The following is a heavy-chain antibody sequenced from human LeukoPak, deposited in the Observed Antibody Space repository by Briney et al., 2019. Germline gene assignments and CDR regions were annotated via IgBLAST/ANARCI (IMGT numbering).Heavy chain of an antibody. Sequence: GGSLRLSCAASGFTFSTYWMSWVRQAPGTGLEWVANIKQDGSERYYVDSVEGRSTISRDNAKNSLYLQMNSLRAEDTAVYYCARDKAFSYEDYWGQGTLVTVSS. CDR3: ARDKAFSYEDY. D-gene: IGHD5-12*01. CDR2: IKQDGSER. J-gene: IGHJ4*02. CDR1: GFTFSTYW. V-gene: IGHV3-7*01.